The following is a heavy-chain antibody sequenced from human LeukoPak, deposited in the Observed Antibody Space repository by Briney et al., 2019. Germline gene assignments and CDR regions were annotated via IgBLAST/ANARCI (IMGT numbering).Heavy chain of an antibody. V-gene: IGHV3-30-3*01. CDR2: ISYDGSNK. Sequence: PGGSLRLSCAASGFTFSSYGMHWVRQAPGKGLEWVAVISYDGSNKYYADSVKGRFTISRDNSKNTLYLQMNSLRAEDTAVYYCAREGGYSSSWYRLFDYWGQGTLVTVSS. D-gene: IGHD6-13*01. J-gene: IGHJ4*02. CDR1: GFTFSSYG. CDR3: AREGGYSSSWYRLFDY.